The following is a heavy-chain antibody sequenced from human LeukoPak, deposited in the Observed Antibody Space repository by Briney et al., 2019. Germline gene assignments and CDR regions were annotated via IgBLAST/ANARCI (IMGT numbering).Heavy chain of an antibody. J-gene: IGHJ5*02. D-gene: IGHD2-2*01. V-gene: IGHV4-31*03. CDR1: GGSISSGGYY. CDR2: IYYSGST. Sequence: SETLSLTCTVSGGSISSGGYYWSWIRQHPGKGLEWIGYIYYSGSTYYNPSLKSRVTISVDTSKNQFSLKLSSVTAADTAVYYCARDLVKAAAPPGGFDPWGQGTLVTVSS. CDR3: ARDLVKAAAPPGGFDP.